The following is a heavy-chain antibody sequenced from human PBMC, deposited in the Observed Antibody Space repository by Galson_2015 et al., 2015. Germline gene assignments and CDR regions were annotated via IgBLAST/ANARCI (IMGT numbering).Heavy chain of an antibody. CDR1: GFTFSSYA. CDR3: AREAYSYGYYLCGY. Sequence: SLRLSCAASGFTFSSYAMHWVRQAPGKGLEWVAVISYDGSNKYYADSVKGRFTISRDNPKNTLYLQMNSLRAEDTAVYYCAREAYSYGYYLCGYWGQGTLVTVSS. V-gene: IGHV3-30*01. J-gene: IGHJ4*02. D-gene: IGHD5-18*01. CDR2: ISYDGSNK.